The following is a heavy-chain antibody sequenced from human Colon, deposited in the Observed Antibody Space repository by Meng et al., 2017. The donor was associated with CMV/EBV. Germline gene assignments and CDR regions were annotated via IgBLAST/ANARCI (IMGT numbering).Heavy chain of an antibody. D-gene: IGHD6-19*01. Sequence: SVKVSCKASGGTFSSYTISWVRQAPGQGLEWMGRIIPILGIANYAQKFQGRVTISADKSTSTAYMELSSLRSEDTAVYYCARDTVAGTFPDYWGQGTLVTVSS. V-gene: IGHV1-69*04. CDR3: ARDTVAGTFPDY. J-gene: IGHJ4*02. CDR1: GGTFSSYT. CDR2: IIPILGIA.